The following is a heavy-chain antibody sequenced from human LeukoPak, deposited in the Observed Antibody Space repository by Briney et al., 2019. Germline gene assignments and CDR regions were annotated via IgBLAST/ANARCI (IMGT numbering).Heavy chain of an antibody. CDR2: ISYDGSNR. CDR3: RNDITMMVVDAFDI. CDR1: GFTFSNYA. J-gene: IGHJ3*02. Sequence: GGSLRLSCAASGFTFSNYAMYWVRQAPGKGLEWVAVISYDGSNRYYADSVKGRFTISRDNSKNTLYLQMNSLRAEDTAVYYCRNDITMMVVDAFDIWGQGTVATVSS. D-gene: IGHD3-22*01. V-gene: IGHV3-30*04.